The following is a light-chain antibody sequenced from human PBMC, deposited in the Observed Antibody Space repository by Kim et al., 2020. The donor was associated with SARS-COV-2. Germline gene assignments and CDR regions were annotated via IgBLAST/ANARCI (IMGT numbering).Light chain of an antibody. J-gene: IGKJ1*01. CDR1: QSISGN. Sequence: SVSPGERATLSCRASQSISGNLAWYQQRPGQAPRVLIFGASTRATGIPARFSGSGSGTEFTLTISSLQSEDFTIYYCQQYDDGWTFGQGTKVDIK. CDR2: GAS. V-gene: IGKV3-15*01. CDR3: QQYDDGWT.